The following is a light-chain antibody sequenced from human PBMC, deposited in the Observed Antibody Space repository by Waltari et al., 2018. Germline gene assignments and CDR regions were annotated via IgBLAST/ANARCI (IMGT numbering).Light chain of an antibody. CDR1: QSVSRF. Sequence: EIVLTQSPGTLSLSPGERGTLSCRASQSVSRFLAWYQQKPGQAPRLLIYGASTRATGIPDRFSGSGSGTDFSLTISRLEPEDFAEYYCQKYDRLPATFGQGTKVEIK. V-gene: IGKV3-20*01. CDR3: QKYDRLPAT. J-gene: IGKJ1*01. CDR2: GAS.